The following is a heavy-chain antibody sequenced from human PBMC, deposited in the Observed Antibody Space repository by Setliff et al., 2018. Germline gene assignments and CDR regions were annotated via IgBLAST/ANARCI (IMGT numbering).Heavy chain of an antibody. J-gene: IGHJ5*02. CDR2: INHSGST. CDR3: ASSRGQLRYSYGPNWFDP. Sequence: SETLSLTCAVYGGSFSGYYWSWIRQPPGKGLEWIGEINHSGSTKYNPSLKSRVTISVDTSKNQFSVKLSSVTAADTAVYYCASSRGQLRYSYGPNWFDPWGQGTLVTVSS. D-gene: IGHD5-18*01. CDR1: GGSFSGYY. V-gene: IGHV4-34*01.